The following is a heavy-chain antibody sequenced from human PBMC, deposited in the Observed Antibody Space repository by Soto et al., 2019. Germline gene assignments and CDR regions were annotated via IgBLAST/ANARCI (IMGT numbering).Heavy chain of an antibody. CDR2: MNPNNGNT. J-gene: IGHJ3*02. CDR1: GYTFTSYD. CDR3: ARGPFATLLCVYAFDI. V-gene: IGHV1-8*01. Sequence: ASVKVSCKASGYTFTSYDINWVRQATGQGLEWMGWMNPNNGNTGYSQKFQGRVTITRDTSESTAYMELSSLRSEDTAVYYCARGPFATLLCVYAFDIWGQGTMVTVSS. D-gene: IGHD5-12*01.